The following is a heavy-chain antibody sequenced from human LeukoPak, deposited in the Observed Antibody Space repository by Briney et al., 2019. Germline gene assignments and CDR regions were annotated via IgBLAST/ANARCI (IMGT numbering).Heavy chain of an antibody. CDR1: GFTFSSYG. CDR2: IWYDGSNK. V-gene: IGHV3-33*01. D-gene: IGHD6-19*01. CDR3: ARDVAVAGTVDY. Sequence: PGGSLRLSCAASGFTFSSYGVHWVRQAPGKGLEWEAVIWYDGSNKYYADSVKGRFTISRDNSKNTLYLQMNSLRAEDTAVYYCARDVAVAGTVDYWGQGTLVTVSS. J-gene: IGHJ4*02.